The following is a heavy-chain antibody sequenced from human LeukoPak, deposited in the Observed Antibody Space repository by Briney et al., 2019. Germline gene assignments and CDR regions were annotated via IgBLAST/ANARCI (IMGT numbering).Heavy chain of an antibody. Sequence: GASVKVSCKASGYTLTSYDFNWVRQATGQGLEWMGWMNPNSGRTGYAQNFQGRITITRNTSISTAYMELSSLRSEDTVVYYCTRETSSRYFDYWGQGTLVTVSS. CDR1: GYTLTSYD. CDR3: TRETSSRYFDY. V-gene: IGHV1-8*01. CDR2: MNPNSGRT. J-gene: IGHJ4*02.